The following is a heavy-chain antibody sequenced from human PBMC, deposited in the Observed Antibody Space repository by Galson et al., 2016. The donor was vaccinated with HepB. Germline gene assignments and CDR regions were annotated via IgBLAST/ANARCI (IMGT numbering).Heavy chain of an antibody. V-gene: IGHV4-59*01. D-gene: IGHD3-22*01. Sequence: SETLSLTCTVSGGSISSYYWSWIRQPPGKGLEWIGYIYYSGSTNYNPSLKSRVTISVDTSKNQFSLKLSSVTAADTAVYYCARGNQWLMAHDYWGQGTLVTVSS. CDR2: IYYSGST. CDR1: GGSISSYY. J-gene: IGHJ4*02. CDR3: ARGNQWLMAHDY.